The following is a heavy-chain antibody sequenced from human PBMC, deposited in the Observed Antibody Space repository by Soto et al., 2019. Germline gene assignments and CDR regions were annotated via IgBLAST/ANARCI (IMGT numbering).Heavy chain of an antibody. J-gene: IGHJ4*02. Sequence: GSLRLSCAASGFTFSTYEMYWVRQAPGKGLEWVSYISSSSNAIYYGDSVKDRFTISRDNAKNSLHLRMSSLRAEDTAIYYCARGGSSGWFFLDYWGQGALVTSPQ. D-gene: IGHD6-19*01. V-gene: IGHV3-48*03. CDR2: ISSSSNAI. CDR1: GFTFSTYE. CDR3: ARGGSSGWFFLDY.